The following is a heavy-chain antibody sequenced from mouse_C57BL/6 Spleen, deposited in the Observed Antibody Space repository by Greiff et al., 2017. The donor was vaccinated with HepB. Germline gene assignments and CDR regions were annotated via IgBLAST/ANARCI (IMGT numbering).Heavy chain of an antibody. Sequence: QVQLQQPGAELVRPGSSVKLSCKASGYTLTSYWMHWVKQRPIQGLEWIGNIDPSDSETHYNQKFKDKATLTVDKSSSTAYMQLSSLTSEDSAVYDCARFYYYGRSCVGDWGQGTTLTVSS. J-gene: IGHJ2*01. CDR1: GYTLTSYW. V-gene: IGHV1-52*01. D-gene: IGHD1-1*01. CDR2: IDPSDSET. CDR3: ARFYYYGRSCVGD.